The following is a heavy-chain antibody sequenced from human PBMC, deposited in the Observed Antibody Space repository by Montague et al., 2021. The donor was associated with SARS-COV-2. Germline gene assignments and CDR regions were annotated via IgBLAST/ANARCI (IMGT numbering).Heavy chain of an antibody. CDR2: VSYNKST. CDR1: GVSVTGYY. CDR3: VRHPYYSGLNGPPDF. D-gene: IGHD2-15*01. V-gene: IGHV4-59*08. Sequence: SETLSLTCIVSGVSVTGYYWSWIRQPPGKGLEWVGYVSYNKSTNYNPSLKSRVAISVDTSKNQFSLRLTSVTAADTALYYCVRHPYYSGLNGPPDFWGQGTLVTVPS. J-gene: IGHJ4*02.